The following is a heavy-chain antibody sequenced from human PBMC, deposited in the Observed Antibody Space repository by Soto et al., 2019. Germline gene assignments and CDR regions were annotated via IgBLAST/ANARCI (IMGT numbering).Heavy chain of an antibody. CDR1: GYTFTSYD. Sequence: GASVKVSCKASGYTFTSYDINWVRQATGQGLEWMGWMNPNSGNTGYAQKFQGRVTMTRNTSISTAYMELRSLRSEDTAVYYCARGITIFGVAPPWGQGTLVTVSS. D-gene: IGHD3-3*01. CDR3: ARGITIFGVAPP. J-gene: IGHJ5*02. V-gene: IGHV1-8*01. CDR2: MNPNSGNT.